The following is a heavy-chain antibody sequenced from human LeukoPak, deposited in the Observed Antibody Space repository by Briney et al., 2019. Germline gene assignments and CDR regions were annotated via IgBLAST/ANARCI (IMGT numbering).Heavy chain of an antibody. Sequence: SETLSLTCAVSGGSFSGYYWSWIRQPPGKGLEWIGEINHSGSTNYNPSLKSRVTISVDTSKNQFSLKLSSVTAADTAVYYCARHKYYDFWSGYYTIDYWGQGTLVTVSS. J-gene: IGHJ4*02. D-gene: IGHD3-3*01. CDR3: ARHKYYDFWSGYYTIDY. CDR2: INHSGST. CDR1: GGSFSGYY. V-gene: IGHV4-34*01.